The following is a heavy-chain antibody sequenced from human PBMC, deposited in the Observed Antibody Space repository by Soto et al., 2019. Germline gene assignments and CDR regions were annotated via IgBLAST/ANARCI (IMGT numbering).Heavy chain of an antibody. J-gene: IGHJ6*02. CDR3: ARGCGGDCPYGMDV. V-gene: IGHV4-31*03. D-gene: IGHD2-21*02. CDR2: IYYSGST. Sequence: QVQLQESGPGLVKPSQTLSLTCTVSGGSISSGGYYWSWIRQHPGKGREWIGYIYYSGSTYYNPSLQCRVTISVDTSKNQFSLQLSSVTAADTAVYYCARGCGGDCPYGMDVWGQGTTVTVSS. CDR1: GGSISSGGYY.